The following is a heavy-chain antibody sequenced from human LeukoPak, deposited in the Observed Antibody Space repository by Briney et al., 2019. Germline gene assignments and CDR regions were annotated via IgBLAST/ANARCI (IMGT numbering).Heavy chain of an antibody. V-gene: IGHV3-53*01. CDR2: IYSGGST. Sequence: PGGSLRLSCAASGFTVSSNYMSWVRQAPGKGLEWVSVIYSGGSTYYADSVKGRFTISRDNSKNTLYLQMNSLRAEDTAVYYCAKDSEWLAVGIFDYWGQGTLVTVSS. CDR3: AKDSEWLAVGIFDY. CDR1: GFTVSSNY. J-gene: IGHJ4*02. D-gene: IGHD6-19*01.